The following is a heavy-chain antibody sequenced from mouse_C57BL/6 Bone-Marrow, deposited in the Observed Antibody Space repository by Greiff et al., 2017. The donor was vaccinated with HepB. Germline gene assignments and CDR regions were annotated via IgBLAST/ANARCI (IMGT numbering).Heavy chain of an antibody. V-gene: IGHV1-7*01. J-gene: IGHJ4*01. Sequence: VQGVESGAELAKPGASVKLSCKASGYTFTSYWMHWVKQRPGQGLEWIGYINPSSGYTKYNQKFKDKATLTADKSSSTAYMQLSSLTYEDSAVYYDAYGIYSRGAMDYWGQGTSATVSA. CDR2: INPSSGYT. CDR1: GYTFTSYW. D-gene: IGHD2-1*01. CDR3: AYGIYSRGAMDY.